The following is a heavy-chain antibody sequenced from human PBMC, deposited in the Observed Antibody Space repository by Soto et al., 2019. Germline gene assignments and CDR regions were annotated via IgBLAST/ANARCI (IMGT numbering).Heavy chain of an antibody. CDR1: GFTFSSYA. Sequence: EAQLLESGGGLVQAGVSLRLSCAASGFTFSSYAMSWVRQAPGKGLEWVSAISGGGSIIYYADSVKGRFTISRDNSKSTLYLQMNSLRAEDTAIYYSAKATSPSGSHYGFDYWGQGTLVTVSS. CDR3: AKATSPSGSHYGFDY. D-gene: IGHD1-26*01. V-gene: IGHV3-23*01. CDR2: ISGGGSII. J-gene: IGHJ4*02.